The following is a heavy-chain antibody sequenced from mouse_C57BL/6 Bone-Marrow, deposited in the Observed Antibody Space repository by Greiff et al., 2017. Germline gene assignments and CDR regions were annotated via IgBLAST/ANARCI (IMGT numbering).Heavy chain of an antibody. CDR3: AKWGIFDDYYEYYAMDY. CDR2: IWRGGST. J-gene: IGHJ4*01. CDR1: GFSLTSYG. Sequence: VQLQESGPGLVQPSQSLSITCTVSGFSLTSYGVHWVRQSPGQGLEWLGVIWRGGSTDSNAAFMSRLSITKDNSKSQVFFKLNSLQADDTAIYCRAKWGIFDDYYEYYAMDYWGQGTSVTVSS. V-gene: IGHV2-5*01. D-gene: IGHD2-3*01.